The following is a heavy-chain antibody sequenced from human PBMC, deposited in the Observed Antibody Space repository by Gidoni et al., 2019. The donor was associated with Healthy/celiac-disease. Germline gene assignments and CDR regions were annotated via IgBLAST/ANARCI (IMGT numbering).Heavy chain of an antibody. CDR2: IWYDGSNK. CDR3: ASIAVASDAFDI. D-gene: IGHD6-19*01. V-gene: IGHV3-33*01. Sequence: QVQLVESGGGVVQPGRSLRLSCAASGFTFSSYGMHWVRQAPGKGLAWVAVIWYDGSNKYYADSVKGRFTISRDNSKNTLYLQMNSLRAEDTAVYYCASIAVASDAFDIWGQGTMVTVSS. CDR1: GFTFSSYG. J-gene: IGHJ3*02.